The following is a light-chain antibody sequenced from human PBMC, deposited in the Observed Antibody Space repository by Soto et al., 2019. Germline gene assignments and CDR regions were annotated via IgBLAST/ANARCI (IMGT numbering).Light chain of an antibody. CDR2: WAS. CDR1: QSILYSSNNKNY. CDR3: QQYFSALFT. Sequence: DIVMTQSPDSLAVSLGERATINCKSSQSILYSSNNKNYLAWYHQKPGQAPKLLIYWASTRESGVPDRFSGSGSGTDFTLTISSLQAEDVADYYCQQYFSALFTFGPGTKVDIK. J-gene: IGKJ3*01. V-gene: IGKV4-1*01.